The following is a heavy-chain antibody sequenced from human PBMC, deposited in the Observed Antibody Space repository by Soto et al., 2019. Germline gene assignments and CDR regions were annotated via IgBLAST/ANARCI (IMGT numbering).Heavy chain of an antibody. V-gene: IGHV1-69*06. CDR2: IIPIFGTS. D-gene: IGHD3-10*01. Sequence: QVQLVQSGAEVKKPGSSVKVSCKASGGTFKSYAISWVRQAPGQGFEWMGGIIPIFGTSNYAQKFQGRVTITADKSVNTAYMELSSLRSEDTAVYYCARSRYYYGSGSYYNGDYWGQGTLVTVSS. CDR3: ARSRYYYGSGSYYNGDY. J-gene: IGHJ4*02. CDR1: GGTFKSYA.